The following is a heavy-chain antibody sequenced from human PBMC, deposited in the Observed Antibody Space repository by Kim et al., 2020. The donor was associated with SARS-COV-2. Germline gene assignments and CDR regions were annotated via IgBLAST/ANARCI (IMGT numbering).Heavy chain of an antibody. CDR1: GGSFSGYY. CDR3: ARDLRGITMVRGVIKNWFDP. D-gene: IGHD3-10*01. J-gene: IGHJ5*02. CDR2: INHSGST. V-gene: IGHV4-34*01. Sequence: SETLSLTCAVYGGSFSGYYWSWIRQPPGKGLEWIGEINHSGSTNYNPSLKSRVTISVDTSKNQFSLKLSSVTTADTAVYYCARDLRGITMVRGVIKNWFDPWGQGTLVTVSS.